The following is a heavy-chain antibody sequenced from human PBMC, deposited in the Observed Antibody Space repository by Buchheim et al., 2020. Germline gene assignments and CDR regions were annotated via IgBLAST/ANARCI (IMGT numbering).Heavy chain of an antibody. D-gene: IGHD3-10*01. Sequence: QVQLVESGGGVVRPGRSLRLSCAASGFTFSSYAMHWVRQAPGKGLEWVAVISYDGSNKYYADSVKGRFTISRDNSKNTLYLQMNSLRAEDTAVYYCARDDTYYYGSGSYQNYGMDVWGQGTT. CDR1: GFTFSSYA. V-gene: IGHV3-30*04. CDR2: ISYDGSNK. CDR3: ARDDTYYYGSGSYQNYGMDV. J-gene: IGHJ6*02.